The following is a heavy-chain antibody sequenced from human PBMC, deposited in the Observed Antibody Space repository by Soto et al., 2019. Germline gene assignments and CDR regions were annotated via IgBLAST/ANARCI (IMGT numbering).Heavy chain of an antibody. CDR3: AKDPSWFGEFTPFDY. CDR1: GFTFSSYA. J-gene: IGHJ4*02. D-gene: IGHD3-10*01. Sequence: EVQLLESGGGLVQPGGSQRLSCAASGFTFSSYAMSWVRQAPGKGLEWVSAISGSGGSTYYADSVKGRFTISRDNSKNTLYLQMNSLRAEDTAVYYCAKDPSWFGEFTPFDYWGQGTLVTVSS. CDR2: ISGSGGST. V-gene: IGHV3-23*01.